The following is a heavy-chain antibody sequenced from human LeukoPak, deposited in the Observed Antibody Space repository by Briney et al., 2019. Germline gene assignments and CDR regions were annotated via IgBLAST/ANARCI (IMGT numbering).Heavy chain of an antibody. V-gene: IGHV3-48*01. J-gene: IGHJ1*01. Sequence: GGSLRLSCAASGFTFSSYSMNWVRQAPGKGLEWVSFISSSSSTIYYADSVKGRFTISRDNAKNSLYLQMNSLRAEDTAVYYCARGGDSSGWYDPGRSREYFQRWGQGTLVTVSS. CDR3: ARGGDSSGWYDPGRSREYFQR. D-gene: IGHD6-19*01. CDR1: GFTFSSYS. CDR2: ISSSSSTI.